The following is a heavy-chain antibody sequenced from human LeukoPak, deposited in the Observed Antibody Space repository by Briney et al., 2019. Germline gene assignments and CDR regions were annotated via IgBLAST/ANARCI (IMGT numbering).Heavy chain of an antibody. Sequence: GGSLRLSCAASGFTFSSYPMNWVRQAPGKGLEWVSGITDSGTSTYYADSVKGRFTMSRDDSRSTVFLQMNRLRAEDTALYYCTKAQYTSSHYLGGSWGQGTLVTVSS. CDR2: ITDSGTST. CDR1: GFTFSSYP. V-gene: IGHV3-23*01. J-gene: IGHJ5*02. D-gene: IGHD3-16*01. CDR3: TKAQYTSSHYLGGS.